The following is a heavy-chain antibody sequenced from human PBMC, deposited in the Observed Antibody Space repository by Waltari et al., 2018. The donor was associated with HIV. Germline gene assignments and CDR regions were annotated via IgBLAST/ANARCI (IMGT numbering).Heavy chain of an antibody. CDR2: IYYRGSI. Sequence: QVQLQESGPGLVKPSETLSLTCIVSGGSISSYYWSWIRQPPGKGLEWIAYIYYRGSINYNPSFNSLVTVSVDTSKNQFSLKLTSVTAADSAVYYCARGPWTPRDNSFSFDSWGQGTLVTVSS. CDR1: GGSISSYY. J-gene: IGHJ4*02. CDR3: ARGPWTPRDNSFSFDS. V-gene: IGHV4-59*01. D-gene: IGHD1-20*01.